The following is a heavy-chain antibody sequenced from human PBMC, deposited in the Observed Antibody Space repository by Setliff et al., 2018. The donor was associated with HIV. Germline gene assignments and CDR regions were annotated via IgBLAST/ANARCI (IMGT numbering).Heavy chain of an antibody. Sequence: PSETLSLTCAVYGGSFSDYYWTWIRQQPGKGLEWIGYISYSGSTYYNPSLKSRLTMSIDTSKSHFSLNLNSVTAADTAVYYCARGTTSITFAYWSQGTLVTVSS. CDR1: GGSFSDYY. CDR2: ISYSGST. D-gene: IGHD1-1*01. V-gene: IGHV4-31*11. CDR3: ARGTTSITFAY. J-gene: IGHJ4*02.